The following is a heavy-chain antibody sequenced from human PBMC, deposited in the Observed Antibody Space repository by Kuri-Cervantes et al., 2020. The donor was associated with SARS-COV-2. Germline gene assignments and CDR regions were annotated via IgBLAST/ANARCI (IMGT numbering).Heavy chain of an antibody. Sequence: SETLSLTCTVSGGSISSYYWSWIRQPAGKGLEWIGRIYTSGSTNYNPSLKSRVTMSVDTSKNQFSLKLSSVTAADTAVYYCARDGEGLGYRSSTSCSNYGMDVWGQGTTVTVSS. CDR2: IYTSGST. D-gene: IGHD2-2*01. CDR1: GGSISSYY. CDR3: ARDGEGLGYRSSTSCSNYGMDV. V-gene: IGHV4-4*07. J-gene: IGHJ6*02.